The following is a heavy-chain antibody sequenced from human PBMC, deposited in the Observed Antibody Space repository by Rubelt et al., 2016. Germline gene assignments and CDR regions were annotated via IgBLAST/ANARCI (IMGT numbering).Heavy chain of an antibody. V-gene: IGHV3-21*04. CDR1: GFTFSSYS. CDR2: ISSSSSYI. J-gene: IGHJ6*02. Sequence: EVQLLESGGGLVQFGGSLRLSCAASGFTFSSYSMNWVRQAPGKGLEWVSSISSSSSYIYYADSVKGRFTISRDNAKNSLYLQMNSLRAEDTAVYYCARVSRFANYYYGMDVWGQGTTVTVSS. D-gene: IGHD2-21*01. CDR3: ARVSRFANYYYGMDV.